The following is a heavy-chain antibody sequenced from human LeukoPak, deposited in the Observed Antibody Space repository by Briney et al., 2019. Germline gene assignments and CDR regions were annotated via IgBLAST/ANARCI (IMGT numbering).Heavy chain of an antibody. J-gene: IGHJ5*02. Sequence: PSETLSLTCTVSGGSISSYYWSWIRQPPGKGLEWIGYIYHSGSTYYNPSLKSRVTISVDRSKNQFSLKLSSVTAADTAVYYCARVEINWFDPWGQGTLVTASS. CDR3: ARVEINWFDP. CDR1: GGSISSYY. D-gene: IGHD5-24*01. CDR2: IYHSGST. V-gene: IGHV4-59*12.